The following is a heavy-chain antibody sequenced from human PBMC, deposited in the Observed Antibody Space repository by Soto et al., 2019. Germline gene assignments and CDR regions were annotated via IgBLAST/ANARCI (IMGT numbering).Heavy chain of an antibody. D-gene: IGHD1-26*01. J-gene: IGHJ4*02. Sequence: QVQLQESGPGLVRPSGTLSLTCAVSGASISSTTIGNWWSWVRQPPGQGLEWIGEIYHSGSTNYNPSLKSRVTMSVDKSKNQFSLKLSSVTAADTAVYYCARMVGATLVDFWGQGTLFTVSS. V-gene: IGHV4-4*02. CDR1: GASISSTTIGNW. CDR2: IYHSGST. CDR3: ARMVGATLVDF.